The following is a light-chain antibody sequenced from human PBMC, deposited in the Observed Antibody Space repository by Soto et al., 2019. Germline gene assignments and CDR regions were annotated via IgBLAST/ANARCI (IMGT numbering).Light chain of an antibody. CDR1: QSVSSSY. Sequence: EIVLTQSPGTLSLSPGERATLSCRASQSVSSSYLAWYQQKPGQAPRLLIYGASSRATGIPDRFSGSGSGTEFTLTISRLEPEDFALYYCQQYGGSPRTFGQGTKVEIK. CDR2: GAS. CDR3: QQYGGSPRT. J-gene: IGKJ1*01. V-gene: IGKV3-20*01.